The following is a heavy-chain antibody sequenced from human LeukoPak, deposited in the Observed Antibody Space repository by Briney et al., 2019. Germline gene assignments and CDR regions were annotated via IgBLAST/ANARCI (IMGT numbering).Heavy chain of an antibody. J-gene: IGHJ4*02. Sequence: GRSLRLSCAASGLTFSSYGMHWVRQAPGKGLEWVAVISNDGSNKYYADSLKGRFTISRDNSKNTLFLQMNSLRAEDTAVYYCAKRSVYGSGWYLLDYWGQGTLVTVSS. CDR1: GLTFSSYG. CDR2: ISNDGSNK. CDR3: AKRSVYGSGWYLLDY. D-gene: IGHD6-19*01. V-gene: IGHV3-30*18.